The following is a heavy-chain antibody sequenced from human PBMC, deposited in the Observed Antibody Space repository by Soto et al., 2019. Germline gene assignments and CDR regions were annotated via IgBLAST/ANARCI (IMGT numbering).Heavy chain of an antibody. CDR3: ARAYESGYTFGHDL. CDR2: IYSSGSN. CDR1: GDSISSTY. V-gene: IGHV4-4*07. Sequence: QVQLHESGPGLVKPSATLSLTCTVSGDSISSTYWSWVRQPAGRGLEWIGRIYSSGSNNYNPSLESRVTMSVDTSKNQFSLTLRSVTAADTAVYFCARAYESGYTFGHDLWGQGTLVTVSS. D-gene: IGHD3-3*01. J-gene: IGHJ5*02.